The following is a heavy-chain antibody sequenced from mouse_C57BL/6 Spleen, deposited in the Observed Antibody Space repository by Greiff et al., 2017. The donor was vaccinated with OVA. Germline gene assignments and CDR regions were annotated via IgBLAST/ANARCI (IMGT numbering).Heavy chain of an antibody. CDR2: INPSSGYT. J-gene: IGHJ1*03. D-gene: IGHD1-1*01. CDR3: ARNYYGSQGYFDV. Sequence: QVQLQQSGAELAKPGASVKLSCKASGYTFTSYWMPWVKQRPGQGLEWIGYINPSSGYTKYNQKFKDKATLTADKSSSTAYMQLSSLTYEDSAVYYCARNYYGSQGYFDVWGTGTTVTVSS. V-gene: IGHV1-7*01. CDR1: GYTFTSYW.